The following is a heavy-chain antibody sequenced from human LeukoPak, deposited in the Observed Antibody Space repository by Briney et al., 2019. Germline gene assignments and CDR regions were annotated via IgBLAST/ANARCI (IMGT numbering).Heavy chain of an antibody. CDR1: GGSISSQY. J-gene: IGHJ4*02. CDR3: ARTSYHYNSGDYGWYFDY. CDR2: IYYSGIT. V-gene: IGHV4-59*11. Sequence: PGETLSLTCTVSGGSISSQYWSLIRQPPGKGLEWSGYIYYSGITKYSPSLKSRVTISVDTSKNQFSLRLTSVTAADTAVYYCARTSYHYNSGDYGWYFDYWGQGTLVTVSA. D-gene: IGHD3-10*01.